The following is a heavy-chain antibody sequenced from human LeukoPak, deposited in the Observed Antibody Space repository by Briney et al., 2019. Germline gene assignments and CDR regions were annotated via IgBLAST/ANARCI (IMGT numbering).Heavy chain of an antibody. V-gene: IGHV4-39*01. CDR2: IYYSGST. D-gene: IGHD1-26*01. CDR1: GGSISSTSYY. J-gene: IGHJ5*01. CDR3: GRLAYSGSYSVFDF. Sequence: PSETLSLTCTVSGGSISSTSYYWGWIRQPPGKGLEWIGSIYYSGSTYYNPSLESRVTISVDTSKNQFSLKLSSVTAADAAVYYCGRLAYSGSYSVFDFWGQGTPVTVSS.